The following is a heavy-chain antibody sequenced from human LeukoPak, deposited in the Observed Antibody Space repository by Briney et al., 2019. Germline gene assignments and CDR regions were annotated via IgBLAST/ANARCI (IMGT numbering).Heavy chain of an antibody. CDR2: IYYSGST. J-gene: IGHJ6*03. V-gene: IGHV4-39*07. CDR1: GGSISSSSYY. Sequence: SETLSLTCTVSGGSISSSSYYWGWIRQPPGKGLEWIGSIYYSGSTYYNPSLKSRVTISVDTSKNQFSPKLSSVTAADRAVYYCARAGLPEDYYYYYYMDVWGKGTTVTVSS. D-gene: IGHD1-14*01. CDR3: ARAGLPEDYYYYYYMDV.